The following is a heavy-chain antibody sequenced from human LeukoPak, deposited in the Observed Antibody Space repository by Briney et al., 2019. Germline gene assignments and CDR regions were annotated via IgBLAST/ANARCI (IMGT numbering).Heavy chain of an antibody. Sequence: GGSLRLSCAASGFTVSSNYMSWVHQAPGKGLEWVASIKHDGSEKYYVDSVRGRFTISRDNTMNSLYLQMSSLRAEDTAVYYCATDRGWRTSGYYLYYFEYWGQGTLVTFSS. D-gene: IGHD3-3*01. CDR2: IKHDGSEK. J-gene: IGHJ4*02. V-gene: IGHV3-7*01. CDR1: GFTVSSNY. CDR3: ATDRGWRTSGYYLYYFEY.